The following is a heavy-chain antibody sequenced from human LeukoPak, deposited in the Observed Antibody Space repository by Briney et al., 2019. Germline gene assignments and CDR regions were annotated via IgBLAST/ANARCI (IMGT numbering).Heavy chain of an antibody. V-gene: IGHV3-23*01. CDR1: GFTFSSYW. CDR2: ISGSGGST. D-gene: IGHD5-18*01. Sequence: GGSLRLSCAASGFTFSSYWMSWVRQAPGKGLEWISAISGSGGSTYYADSVKGRFTISRDNSKNTLYLQMNSLRAEDAAVYYCAKDHGYSYLGRAVDYWGQGTLVTVSS. CDR3: AKDHGYSYLGRAVDY. J-gene: IGHJ4*02.